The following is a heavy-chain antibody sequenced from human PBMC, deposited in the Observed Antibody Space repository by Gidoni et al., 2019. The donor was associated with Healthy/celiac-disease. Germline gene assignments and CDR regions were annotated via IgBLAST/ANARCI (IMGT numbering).Heavy chain of an antibody. CDR3: TRDLPASGPYSNYTFDP. J-gene: IGHJ5*02. Sequence: EVQLVESGGGLVQPGRSLRLACTASGFTCGDYAMSWFRQAPGKGLEWVGFLRSKAYGGTTEYAASVKGRFTISRDDSKSIAYLQMNSLKTEDTAVYYCTRDLPASGPYSNYTFDPWGQGTLVTVSS. V-gene: IGHV3-49*03. CDR1: GFTCGDYA. D-gene: IGHD4-4*01. CDR2: LRSKAYGGTT.